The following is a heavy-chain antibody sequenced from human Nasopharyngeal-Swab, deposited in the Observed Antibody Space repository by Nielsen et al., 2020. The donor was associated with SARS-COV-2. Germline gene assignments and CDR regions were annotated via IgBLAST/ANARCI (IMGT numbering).Heavy chain of an antibody. D-gene: IGHD1-20*01. V-gene: IGHV3-53*01. Sequence: GESLKISCAASGFTFGTYWMTWVRQAPGKGLEWISHIYASGDTHTADAVKGRFTISRDSSENTLYLEMNNLTPDDTATYYCAAPLTGLHYWGQGTLVTVSS. CDR1: GFTFGTYW. CDR3: AAPLTGLHY. J-gene: IGHJ4*02. CDR2: IYASGDT.